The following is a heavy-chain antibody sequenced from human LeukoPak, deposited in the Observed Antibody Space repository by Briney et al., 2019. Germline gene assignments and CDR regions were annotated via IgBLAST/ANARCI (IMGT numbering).Heavy chain of an antibody. Sequence: SETLSLTCAVSSYSISSGYYWGWIRQPPGKGLEWIGSIFHSGSPYYNPSLKSRVTISVDTSKTQFSLKLTSVTAADTAVYYCARAIGAGRAFDYWGQGTLVTVSS. CDR3: ARAIGAGRAFDY. CDR1: SYSISSGYY. D-gene: IGHD3-22*01. V-gene: IGHV4-38-2*01. CDR2: IFHSGSP. J-gene: IGHJ4*02.